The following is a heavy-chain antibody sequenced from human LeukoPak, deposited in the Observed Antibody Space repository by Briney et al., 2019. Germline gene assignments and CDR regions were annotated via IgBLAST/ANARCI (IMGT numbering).Heavy chain of an antibody. CDR1: GFTFDDYA. D-gene: IGHD3-22*01. Sequence: GGSLRFSCAASGFTFDDYAMHWVRQAPGKGLEWVSGISWNSGSIGYADSVKGRFTISRDNAKNSLYLQMNSLRAEDTALYYCAKDKYYDRRGAFDIWGQGTMVTVSS. J-gene: IGHJ3*02. CDR2: ISWNSGSI. V-gene: IGHV3-9*01. CDR3: AKDKYYDRRGAFDI.